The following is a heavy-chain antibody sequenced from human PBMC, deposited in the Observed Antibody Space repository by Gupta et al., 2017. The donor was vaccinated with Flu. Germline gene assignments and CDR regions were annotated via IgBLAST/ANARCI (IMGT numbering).Heavy chain of an antibody. V-gene: IGHV3-33*01. J-gene: IGHJ6*02. D-gene: IGHD3-3*01. CDR1: GFSLRNYV. CDR3: AREAGHHDIWNPFHSYGMDI. CDR2: IWHDGSRQ. Sequence: QVQLVESGGGVVQPGRSLRLTCAGSGFSLRNYVFTWVRQDPGKGLEGVAVIWHDGSRQYYEDSVKGRFTISRDNSNNMLYLQLNTLRADDTAVYYCAREAGHHDIWNPFHSYGMDIWGQGTTVTVSS.